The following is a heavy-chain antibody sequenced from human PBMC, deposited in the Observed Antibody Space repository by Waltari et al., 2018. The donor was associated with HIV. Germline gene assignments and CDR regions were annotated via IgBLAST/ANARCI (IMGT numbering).Heavy chain of an antibody. CDR3: ARDKAVIQPDSFDI. CDR1: GFTFSTYS. J-gene: IGHJ3*02. D-gene: IGHD2-21*01. CDR2: MSRTSTTI. Sequence: EVQLVESGGGLVQTGGSLRLSCAASGFTFSTYSMNWVRQAPGEVVGYVSDMSRTSTTIYYAGALKCRFTISRDNDKNLLYLQVNSLRVEDTAVYYCARDKAVIQPDSFDIWGQGTMVTVSS. V-gene: IGHV3-48*04.